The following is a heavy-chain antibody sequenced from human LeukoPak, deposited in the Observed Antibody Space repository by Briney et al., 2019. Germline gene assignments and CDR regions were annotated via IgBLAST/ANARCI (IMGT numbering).Heavy chain of an antibody. Sequence: GGSLRLSCTASGFTFGDYAMSWFRQAPGGGLEWVGFIRSKAHGGTTEYAASVKGRFTISRDDSKSIAYLQMDSLKTEDTAVYYCTRAGRYCSGGSCYSFYWGQGTLVTVSS. CDR2: IRSKAHGGTT. CDR1: GFTFGDYA. J-gene: IGHJ4*02. CDR3: TRAGRYCSGGSCYSFY. D-gene: IGHD2-15*01. V-gene: IGHV3-49*03.